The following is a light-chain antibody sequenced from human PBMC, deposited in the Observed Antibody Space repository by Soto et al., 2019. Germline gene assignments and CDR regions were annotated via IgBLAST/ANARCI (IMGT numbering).Light chain of an antibody. CDR2: ATS. CDR3: AAWDDSLNGVV. V-gene: IGLV1-44*01. CDR1: STNIGSNN. Sequence: QPVLTQPPSASGTPGQRVTISCSGTSTNIGSNNVNWYQQVPGTAPKFLIYATSQRPSGVPDRFSGSKSGTSASLDISGLQSEDEADYYCAAWDDSLNGVVFGGGTQLTVL. J-gene: IGLJ2*01.